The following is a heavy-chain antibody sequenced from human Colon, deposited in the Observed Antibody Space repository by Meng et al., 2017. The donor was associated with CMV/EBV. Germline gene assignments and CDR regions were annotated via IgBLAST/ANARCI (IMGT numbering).Heavy chain of an antibody. J-gene: IGHJ4*02. D-gene: IGHD2-8*01. CDR1: GFTFSSYW. Sequence: GGSLRLSCAASGFTFSSYWMSWVRQAPGKGLEWVANIKQDGSEKYYVDSVKGRFTISRDNAKNSLYLQMNSLRAEDTAVYYCASTGPLYGLYFCYWGQGTLVTVS. V-gene: IGHV3-7*01. CDR3: ASTGPLYGLYFCY. CDR2: IKQDGSEK.